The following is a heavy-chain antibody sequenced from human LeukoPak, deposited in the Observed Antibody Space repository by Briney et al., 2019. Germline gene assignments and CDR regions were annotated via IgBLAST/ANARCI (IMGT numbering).Heavy chain of an antibody. V-gene: IGHV1-2*02. CDR3: ARVLEYYYMDV. CDR2: INSNSGGT. CDR1: GYTFTGYY. J-gene: IGHJ6*03. Sequence: ASVKVSCKASGYTFTGYYMHWVRQAPGQGLEWMGWINSNSGGTNYAQKFQGRVTMTRDTSISTAYMELSRLRSDDTAVYYCARVLEYYYMDVWGKGTTVTVSS. D-gene: IGHD3-3*01.